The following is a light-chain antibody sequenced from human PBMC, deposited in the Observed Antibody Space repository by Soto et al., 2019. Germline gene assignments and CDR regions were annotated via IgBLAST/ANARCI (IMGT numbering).Light chain of an antibody. CDR1: QSVSSNY. Sequence: EIVLTQSPGTLSFSPGERATLSCRASQSVSSNYLAWYQQKPGQPPMLLIYGTSSRATSIPDRFSGSGCGTDFTLTISRLEPEDFVVYYCQQHRTSPPSWTFGQGTKVEI. CDR3: QQHRTSPPSWT. V-gene: IGKV3-20*01. CDR2: GTS. J-gene: IGKJ1*01.